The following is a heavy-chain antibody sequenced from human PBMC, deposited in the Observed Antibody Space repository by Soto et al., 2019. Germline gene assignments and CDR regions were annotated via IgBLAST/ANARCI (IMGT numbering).Heavy chain of an antibody. CDR1: GFTFSNYW. CDR2: INTVGNYT. Sequence: EVQLVESGGGLVQPGGSLRLSCAASGFTFSNYWMHWVRQAPEKGLAWVSRINTVGNYTSYADSVKGRFTISRDNAKNTLFLQMNSLRVEDTAVYYRYGRLGDWGQGTLVTVSS. CDR3: YGRLGD. D-gene: IGHD4-17*01. J-gene: IGHJ4*02. V-gene: IGHV3-74*01.